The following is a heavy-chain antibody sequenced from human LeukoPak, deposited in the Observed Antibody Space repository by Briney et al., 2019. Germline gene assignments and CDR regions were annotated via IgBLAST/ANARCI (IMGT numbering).Heavy chain of an antibody. D-gene: IGHD4-17*01. CDR3: ASKSTDHGELRFDY. Sequence: SETLSLTCTISGDSTNTCFWSWIRQPPGKGLEWIGYIYYTGTTNYNPSLKSRVTISVDTSKNQFSLKVSSVTAADTGVYYCASKSTDHGELRFDYWGQGTLVTVSS. CDR2: IYYTGTT. CDR1: GDSTNTCF. J-gene: IGHJ4*02. V-gene: IGHV4-59*01.